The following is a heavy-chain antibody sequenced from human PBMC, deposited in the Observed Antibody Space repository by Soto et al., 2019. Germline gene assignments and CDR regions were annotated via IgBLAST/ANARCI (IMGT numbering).Heavy chain of an antibody. CDR2: ISYDGSNK. Sequence: GGSLRLSCAASGFTFSSYAMHWVRQAPGKGLEWVAVISYDGSNKYYADSVKGRFTISRDNSKNTLYLQMNSLRAEDTVVYYCASSIAPYSSSSGLDYWGQGTLVTVSS. V-gene: IGHV3-30-3*01. J-gene: IGHJ4*02. D-gene: IGHD6-6*01. CDR1: GFTFSSYA. CDR3: ASSIAPYSSSSGLDY.